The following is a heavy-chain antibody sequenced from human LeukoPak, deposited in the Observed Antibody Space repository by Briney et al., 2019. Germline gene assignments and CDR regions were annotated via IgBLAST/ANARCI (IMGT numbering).Heavy chain of an antibody. CDR2: IYYSGST. V-gene: IGHV4-30-4*01. D-gene: IGHD3-10*01. J-gene: IGHJ6*04. CDR3: ARGGVINLLYYYYGMDV. CDR1: GGSISSGDYY. Sequence: SETLSLTCTVSGGSISSGDYYWSWIRQPPGKGLEWIGYIYYSGSTYYNPSLKSRVTISVDTSKNQSSLKLSSVTAADTAVYYCARGGVINLLYYYYGMDVWGKGTTVTVPS.